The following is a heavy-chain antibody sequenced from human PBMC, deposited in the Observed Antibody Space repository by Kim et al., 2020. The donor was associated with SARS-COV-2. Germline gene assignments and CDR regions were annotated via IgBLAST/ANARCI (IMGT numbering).Heavy chain of an antibody. CDR1: GFTFSSYW. J-gene: IGHJ6*01. V-gene: IGHV3-74*01. CDR3: ARGGVSGSYSGVDDGLDV. Sequence: GGSLRLSCATSGFTFSSYWVHWVRQAPGKGLVWVSRINMDGSNTDHADSVKGRFTISRDNAKNTLYLQMNSLRAEDTAVYYCARGGVSGSYSGVDDGLDVWGEATTATASS. D-gene: IGHD3-10*01. CDR2: INMDGSNT.